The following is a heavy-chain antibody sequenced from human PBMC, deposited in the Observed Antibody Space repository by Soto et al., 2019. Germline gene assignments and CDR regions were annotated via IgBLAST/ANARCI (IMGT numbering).Heavy chain of an antibody. CDR3: ASGSHVPHY. J-gene: IGHJ4*02. V-gene: IGHV4-30-2*06. D-gene: IGHD6-6*01. CDR1: SGPISSGGYS. Sequence: QLQLQESGSGLVKPSQTLSLTCAVSSGPISSGGYSWSWIRQSPGKGLEWIGYISHSGSTYYNPSLKSRVTISVDRSKNQFSLKLSSVTAADTAVYYCASGSHVPHYWGQGTLVTVSS. CDR2: ISHSGST.